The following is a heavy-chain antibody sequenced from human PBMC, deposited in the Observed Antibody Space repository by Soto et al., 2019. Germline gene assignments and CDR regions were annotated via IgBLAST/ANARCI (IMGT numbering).Heavy chain of an antibody. CDR3: ARGSYDYGDYDPSVENFDY. D-gene: IGHD4-17*01. Sequence: ASVKVSCKTSGYSFTSYGISWVRQAPGQGLEWMGWLSGYNGNTNYAQKFQGRVTLTTDTSATTAYMELKSLRSDDTAVYYCARGSYDYGDYDPSVENFDYWGQGTLVTVSS. V-gene: IGHV1-18*04. CDR1: GYSFTSYG. J-gene: IGHJ4*02. CDR2: LSGYNGNT.